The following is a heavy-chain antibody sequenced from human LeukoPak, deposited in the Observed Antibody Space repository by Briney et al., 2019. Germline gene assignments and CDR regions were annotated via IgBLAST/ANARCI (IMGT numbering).Heavy chain of an antibody. Sequence: SVTVSCKASGGTFSSYAISWVRQAPGQGLEWMGGIIPIFGTANYAQKFQGRVTITTDESTSTAYMELSSLRSEDTAVYYCARGYGGNSFGYYYYMDVWGKGTTVTVSS. J-gene: IGHJ6*03. CDR3: ARGYGGNSFGYYYYMDV. CDR2: IIPIFGTA. D-gene: IGHD4-23*01. CDR1: GGTFSSYA. V-gene: IGHV1-69*05.